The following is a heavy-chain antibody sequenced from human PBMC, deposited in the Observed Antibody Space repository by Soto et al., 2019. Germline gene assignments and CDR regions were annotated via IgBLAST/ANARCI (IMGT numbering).Heavy chain of an antibody. J-gene: IGHJ4*02. CDR3: ARSPHIQLWSYPSDY. V-gene: IGHV4-31*03. Sequence: SETLSLTCTVSGGSISSGGDYWSWIRQHPGKGLEWIGYIYFSGSTYYNPSLKSRVTISVDTSKNQFSLKLSSVTAADTAVYYCARSPHIQLWSYPSDYWGQGTLVTSPQ. CDR2: IYFSGST. CDR1: GGSISSGGDY. D-gene: IGHD5-18*01.